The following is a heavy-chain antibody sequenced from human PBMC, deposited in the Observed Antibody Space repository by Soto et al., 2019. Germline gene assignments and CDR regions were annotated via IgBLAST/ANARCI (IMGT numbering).Heavy chain of an antibody. CDR1: GFTVSSNY. J-gene: IGHJ6*03. Sequence: GGSLRLSCAASGFTVSSNYMSWVRQAPGKGLEWVSVIYSGGSTYYADSVKGRFTISRDNSKNTLYLQMNSLRAEDTAVYYCARDGHSSSWGYYYYYMDVWGKGTTVTVSS. CDR3: ARDGHSSSWGYYYYYMDV. V-gene: IGHV3-66*01. CDR2: IYSGGST. D-gene: IGHD6-13*01.